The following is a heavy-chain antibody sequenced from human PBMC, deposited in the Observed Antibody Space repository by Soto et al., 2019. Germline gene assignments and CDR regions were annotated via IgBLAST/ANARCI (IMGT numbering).Heavy chain of an antibody. CDR1: GGTFSSYA. D-gene: IGHD3-10*01. CDR3: ARDNMVRGVIIRYFDY. V-gene: IGHV1-69*13. Sequence: AASVKVSCKASGGTFSSYAISWVRQAPGQGLEWMGGIIPIFGTANYAQKFQGRVTITADESTSTAYMELSSLRSEDTAVYYCARDNMVRGVIIRYFDYWGQGTLVTVS. CDR2: IIPIFGTA. J-gene: IGHJ4*02.